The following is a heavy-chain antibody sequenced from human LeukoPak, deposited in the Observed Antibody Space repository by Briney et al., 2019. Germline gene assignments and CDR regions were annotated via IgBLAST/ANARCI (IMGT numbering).Heavy chain of an antibody. D-gene: IGHD2-15*01. J-gene: IGHJ4*02. CDR1: GVTFSSYW. CDR2: ISGSGFST. Sequence: PGGSLRLSCAASGVTFSSYWMSWVRQAPGKGLESVSTISGSGFSTYYADSVKGRFTISRDNSKNTLYLHMSSLRAEDTAVYYCAKDSQFRYCSGGSCPIWGQGTLVTVSS. V-gene: IGHV3-23*01. CDR3: AKDSQFRYCSGGSCPI.